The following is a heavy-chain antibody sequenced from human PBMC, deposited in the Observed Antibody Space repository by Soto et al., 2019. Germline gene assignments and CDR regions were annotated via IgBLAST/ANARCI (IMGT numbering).Heavy chain of an antibody. CDR3: ASDPYYYASGF. Sequence: PGGSLRLSCAASGFRFSDVCMTWIRQAPGKGLEWVSKISGDATTIYYADSVKGRFTVSRDNARNSVYLQMNSLRAEDTAVYYCASDPYYYASGFWGQGTLVTVSS. D-gene: IGHD3-10*01. CDR2: ISGDATTI. J-gene: IGHJ4*02. V-gene: IGHV3-11*01. CDR1: GFRFSDVC.